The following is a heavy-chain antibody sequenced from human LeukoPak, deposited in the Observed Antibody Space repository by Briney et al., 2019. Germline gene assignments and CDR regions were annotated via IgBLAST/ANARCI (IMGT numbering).Heavy chain of an antibody. V-gene: IGHV4-39*01. J-gene: IGHJ5*02. Sequence: SETLSLTCTVSGDSINRSSFYWGWIRQSPGKGLEWIGSIYYSGSTYYNPSLKSRVSISVHTSKNQFSLKLRSVTAADTAVYYCARPVPSRLGWFDPWGQGTLVTVSS. D-gene: IGHD1-1*01. CDR2: IYYSGST. CDR3: ARPVPSRLGWFDP. CDR1: GDSINRSSFY.